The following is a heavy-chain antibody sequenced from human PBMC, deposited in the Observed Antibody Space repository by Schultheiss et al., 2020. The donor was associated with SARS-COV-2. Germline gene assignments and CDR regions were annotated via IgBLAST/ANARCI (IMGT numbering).Heavy chain of an antibody. CDR1: GFTFSSYA. CDR3: AKCASTVTILDAFDI. CDR2: ISYDGSNK. V-gene: IGHV3-30-3*02. D-gene: IGHD4-17*01. Sequence: GGSLRLSCAASGFTFSSYAMHWVRQAPGKGLEWVAVISYDGSNKYYADSVKGRFTISRHNSKNTLYLQMNSLRAEDTAVYYCAKCASTVTILDAFDIWGQGTMVTVSS. J-gene: IGHJ3*02.